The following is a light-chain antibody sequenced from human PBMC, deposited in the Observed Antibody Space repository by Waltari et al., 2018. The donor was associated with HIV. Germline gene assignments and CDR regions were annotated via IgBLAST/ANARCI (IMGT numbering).Light chain of an antibody. CDR3: QQYNNWPPGYT. CDR1: QSIRSD. Sequence: ETVMTQSPATLFVSPGETATVLCRASQSIRSDLAWYQQKPGQAPRLLIYDSSTRATGIPARFSGSGSGTEFTLTISSLQSEDFAVYYCQQYNNWPPGYTFGQGTKLQIK. J-gene: IGKJ2*01. V-gene: IGKV3-15*01. CDR2: DSS.